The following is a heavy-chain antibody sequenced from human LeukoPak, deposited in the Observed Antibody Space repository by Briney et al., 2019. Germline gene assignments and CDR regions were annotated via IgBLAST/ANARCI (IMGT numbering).Heavy chain of an antibody. CDR2: IYTSGST. Sequence: PSQTLSLTCAVSGVSISRGGYSWSWIRQPPGKGLEWIGRIYTSGSTNYNPSLKSRVTISVDTSKNQFSLKLSSVTAADTAVYYCARGPYYYDSSGCFDYWGQGTLVSVSS. J-gene: IGHJ4*02. D-gene: IGHD3-22*01. CDR1: GVSISRGGYS. V-gene: IGHV4-61*02. CDR3: ARGPYYYDSSGCFDY.